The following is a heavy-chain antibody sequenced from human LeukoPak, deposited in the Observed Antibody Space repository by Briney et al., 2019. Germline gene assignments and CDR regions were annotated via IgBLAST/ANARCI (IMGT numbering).Heavy chain of an antibody. J-gene: IGHJ6*03. Sequence: PGGSLRLSCAASGFTFSSLWMSWVRQAPGRGPEWVANINQDGGTTYYVASVKGRSTISRDNAKNSLSLQMSSLRAEDTAVYYCTKDRQGPNQYHMDVWGKGTTVTVSS. CDR1: GFTFSSLW. CDR2: INQDGGTT. CDR3: TKDRQGPNQYHMDV. V-gene: IGHV3-7*01.